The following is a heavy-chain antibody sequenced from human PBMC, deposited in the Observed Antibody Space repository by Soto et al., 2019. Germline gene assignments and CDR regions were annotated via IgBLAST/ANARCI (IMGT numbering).Heavy chain of an antibody. CDR3: ACTRKWLPFDN. Sequence: QVQLQESGPGLVKPSETLSLICSVSGGSVSSYHCSWIRQSPGKGLGWIGWIGYVSNVGSTHYNPSLTSRVTLSEDTSKKQFPLRLSSVTAADTALYYCACTRKWLPFDNWGQGILVTVSS. V-gene: IGHV4-4*09. CDR2: IGYVSNVGST. J-gene: IGHJ4*02. CDR1: GGSVSSYH. D-gene: IGHD3-22*01.